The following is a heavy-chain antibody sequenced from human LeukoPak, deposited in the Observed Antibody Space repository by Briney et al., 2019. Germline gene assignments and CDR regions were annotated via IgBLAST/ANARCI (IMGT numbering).Heavy chain of an antibody. J-gene: IGHJ4*02. CDR1: DGSFSGYY. CDR2: INHSGST. V-gene: IGHV4-34*01. D-gene: IGHD6-19*01. Sequence: SETLSLTCAVYDGSFSGYYWSWIRQPPGKGLEWIGEINHSGSTNYNPPLKSRVTISVDTSKNQFSLNLTSVTAADTAVYYCARGPRVESYSSGWYVNYWGQGTLVTVSS. CDR3: ARGPRVESYSSGWYVNY.